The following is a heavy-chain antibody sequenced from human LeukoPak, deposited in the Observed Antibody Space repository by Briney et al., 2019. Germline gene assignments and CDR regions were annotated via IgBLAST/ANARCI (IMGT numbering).Heavy chain of an antibody. CDR1: GYTFTSYD. CDR3: ARSGWEQRSPVDY. V-gene: IGHV1-8*01. CDR2: MNPNSGNT. Sequence: ASVKVSCKASGYTFTSYDINWVRQATGQGLEWMGWMNPNSGNTGYAQKFQDRVTMTRDTSTSTVYMELSSLRSEDTAMYYCARSGWEQRSPVDYWGQGTLVTVSS. J-gene: IGHJ4*02. D-gene: IGHD1-26*01.